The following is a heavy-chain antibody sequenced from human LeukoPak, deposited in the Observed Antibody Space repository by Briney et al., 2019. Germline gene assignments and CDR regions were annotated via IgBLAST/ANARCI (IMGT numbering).Heavy chain of an antibody. CDR2: MNPKSGNT. V-gene: IGHV1-8*01. J-gene: IGHJ4*02. D-gene: IGHD3-22*01. CDR3: ARPGRGYYDSSGRGFDY. Sequence: ASVKVSCKASGYTFTSYDINWVRQATGQGLEWMGWMNPKSGNTGYAQKFQGRVTMTRNTSISTAYMELSSLRSEDTAVYYCARPGRGYYDSSGRGFDYWGQGTLVTVSS. CDR1: GYTFTSYD.